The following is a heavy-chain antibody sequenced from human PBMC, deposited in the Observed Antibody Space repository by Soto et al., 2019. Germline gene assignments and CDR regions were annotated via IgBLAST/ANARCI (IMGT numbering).Heavy chain of an antibody. D-gene: IGHD3-22*01. CDR3: ARVSYYDSSGPNYFDY. Sequence: ASVKVSCKASGYTFTSYYMHWVRQAPGQGLEWMGIINPSGGSTSYAQKFQGRVTMTRDTSTSTVYMELSSLRSEDTAVYYCARVSYYDSSGPNYFDYWGQGTLVTVSS. CDR2: INPSGGST. J-gene: IGHJ4*02. CDR1: GYTFTSYY. V-gene: IGHV1-46*01.